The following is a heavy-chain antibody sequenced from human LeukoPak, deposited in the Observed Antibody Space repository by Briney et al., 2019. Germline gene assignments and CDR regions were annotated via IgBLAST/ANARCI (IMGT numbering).Heavy chain of an antibody. V-gene: IGHV3-7*03. CDR1: GFTFSGYW. CDR2: IKQDGSEI. Sequence: GGSLRLSCAASGFTFSGYWMSWVRQAPGKGPEWVANIKQDGSEIYYVDSVKGRFTISRDNSKNTLYLQMNSLRAEGTAVYYCAKGRTGYSYGYGVDYWGQGTLVTVSS. D-gene: IGHD5-18*01. J-gene: IGHJ4*02. CDR3: AKGRTGYSYGYGVDY.